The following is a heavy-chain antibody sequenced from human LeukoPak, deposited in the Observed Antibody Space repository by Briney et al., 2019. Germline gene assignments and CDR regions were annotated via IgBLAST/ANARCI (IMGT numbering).Heavy chain of an antibody. J-gene: IGHJ4*02. Sequence: GGSLRLSCAASGFTFSSYDMHWVRQAPGKGLEWVANIKQDGSEKYYVDSVKGRFTISRDNAKNSLYLQMNSLRAEDTAVHYCARDRKVPGIAVAGTIDYWGQGTLVTVSS. CDR3: ARDRKVPGIAVAGTIDY. CDR1: GFTFSSYD. V-gene: IGHV3-7*01. CDR2: IKQDGSEK. D-gene: IGHD6-19*01.